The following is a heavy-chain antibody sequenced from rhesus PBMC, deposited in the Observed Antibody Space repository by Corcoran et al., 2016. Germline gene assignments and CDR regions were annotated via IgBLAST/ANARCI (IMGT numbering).Heavy chain of an antibody. J-gene: IGHJ5-2*02. V-gene: IGHV4-165*02. D-gene: IGHD6-31*01. CDR2: VGANNAIT. CDR3: AGFSGYYCSVDV. Sequence: QVQLQESGPRLVKPSETLSLTCAVSGGSISVYYYNWIRQAPGKGLEWIGYVGANNAITDYTPSLKHRITISTATSTNQFTLKLTAVTAADSAVYSCAGFSGYYCSVDVWGRGLLVTVSS. CDR1: GGSISVYY.